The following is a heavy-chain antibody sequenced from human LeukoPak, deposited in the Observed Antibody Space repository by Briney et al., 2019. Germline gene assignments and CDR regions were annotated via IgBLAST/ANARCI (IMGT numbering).Heavy chain of an antibody. D-gene: IGHD4-17*01. Sequence: GGSLRLSCAASGFTFSSYAMHWVRQAPGKGLEWVAFITYNGSNKYYADSVKGRFTISRDNAKNSLYLQMNSLRAEDTAVYYCSRVPSTMTTYTDDYWGQGTLVTVSS. J-gene: IGHJ4*02. CDR1: GFTFSSYA. CDR3: SRVPSTMTTYTDDY. CDR2: ITYNGSNK. V-gene: IGHV3-30-3*01.